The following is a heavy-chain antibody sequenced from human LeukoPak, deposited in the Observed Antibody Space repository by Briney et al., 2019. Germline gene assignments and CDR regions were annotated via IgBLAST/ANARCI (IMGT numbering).Heavy chain of an antibody. D-gene: IGHD2-15*01. CDR2: ISSSSSYI. CDR3: ARDAGSGDDAFDI. CDR1: GFTFSSCS. Sequence: PGGPLRLSCAASGFTFSSCSMNWVRQAPGKGLEWVSSISSSSSYIHYADSVEGRFTISRDNAKNSLYLHMNSLRAEDTAVYYCARDAGSGDDAFDIWGQGTMVTVSS. V-gene: IGHV3-21*01. J-gene: IGHJ3*02.